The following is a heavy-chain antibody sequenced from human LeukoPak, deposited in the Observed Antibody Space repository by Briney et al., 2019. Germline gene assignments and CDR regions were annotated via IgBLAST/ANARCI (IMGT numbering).Heavy chain of an antibody. CDR3: ARAGYCSGGSCYPYYYYYYMDV. CDR1: GYTFTSYG. D-gene: IGHD2-15*01. V-gene: IGHV1-18*01. CDR2: ISAHNGDT. Sequence: ASVKVSSKASGYTFTSYGISWVRQAPGQGLEWMGWISAHNGDTNYAQKFQGRDSMTTDTSTSTGYMELRSLRSDDTAVYYCARAGYCSGGSCYPYYYYYYMDVWGKGTTVIVSS. J-gene: IGHJ6*03.